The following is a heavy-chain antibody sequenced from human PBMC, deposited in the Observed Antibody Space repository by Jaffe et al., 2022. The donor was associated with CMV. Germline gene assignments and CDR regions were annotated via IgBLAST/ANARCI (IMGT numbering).Heavy chain of an antibody. Sequence: EVQLVESGGGLVKPGGSLRLSCAASGFTFSSYSMNWVRQAPGKGLEWVSSISSSSSYIYYADSVKGRFTISRDNAKNSLYLQMNSLRAEDTAVYYCARGGGGGYYDSSGYYPIRHNYFDYWGQGTLVTVSS. V-gene: IGHV3-21*01. J-gene: IGHJ4*02. CDR3: ARGGGGGYYDSSGYYPIRHNYFDY. D-gene: IGHD3-22*01. CDR1: GFTFSSYS. CDR2: ISSSSSYI.